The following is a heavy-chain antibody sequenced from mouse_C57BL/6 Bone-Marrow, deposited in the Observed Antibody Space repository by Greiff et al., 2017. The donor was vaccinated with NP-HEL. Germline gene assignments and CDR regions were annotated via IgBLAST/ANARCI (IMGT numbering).Heavy chain of an antibody. CDR2: ISSGGSYT. CDR1: GFTFSSYG. V-gene: IGHV5-6*01. J-gene: IGHJ2*01. Sequence: VPGVESGGYLVKPGGSLKLSCAASGFTFSSYGMSWVRQTPDKRLEWVATISSGGSYTYYPDSVKGRFTISRDNAKNTLYLQMSSLKSEDTAMYYCARQNYGSPDYWGQGTTLTVSS. D-gene: IGHD1-1*01. CDR3: ARQNYGSPDY.